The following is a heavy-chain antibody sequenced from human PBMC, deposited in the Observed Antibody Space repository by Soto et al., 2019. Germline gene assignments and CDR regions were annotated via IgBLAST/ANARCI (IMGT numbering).Heavy chain of an antibody. CDR2: IYYSGST. CDR3: ARDSYSASYLGGDYYYGMAV. Sequence: SEPLSLTCTVAEGSGVSVGCYWSWNRQPPGKGLEWIGYIYYSGSTNYNPSLKSRVTISVDTSKNQFSLKLSSVTAADTAVYYCARDSYSASYLGGDYYYGMAVRGNGTTVPVSS. CDR1: EGSGVSVGCY. J-gene: IGHJ6*04. V-gene: IGHV4-61*08. D-gene: IGHD1-26*01.